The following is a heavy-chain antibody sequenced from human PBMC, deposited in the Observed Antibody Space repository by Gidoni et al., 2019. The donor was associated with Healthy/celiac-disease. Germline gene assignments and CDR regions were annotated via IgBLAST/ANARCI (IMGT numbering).Heavy chain of an antibody. D-gene: IGHD5-18*01. J-gene: IGHJ4*02. CDR2: IYYSGST. Sequence: QVQLQESGPGLVKPSETLSLTCTVSGGSVSSGSYYWSWIRQPPGKGLEWIGYIYYSGSTNYNPSLKSRVTISVDTSKNQFSLKLSSVTAADTAVYYCARGPEEYSYGFFDYWGQGTLVTVSS. CDR1: GGSVSSGSYY. CDR3: ARGPEEYSYGFFDY. V-gene: IGHV4-61*01.